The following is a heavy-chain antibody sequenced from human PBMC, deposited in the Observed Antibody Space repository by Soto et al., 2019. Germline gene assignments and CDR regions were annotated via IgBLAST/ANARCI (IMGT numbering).Heavy chain of an antibody. D-gene: IGHD4-4*01. V-gene: IGHV1-2*02. CDR1: GYTFTDYY. J-gene: IGHJ5*02. Sequence: ASVKVSCKASGYTFTDYYIHWVRQAPGQGLQWMGWIKPKSGGTNYAQKFQGRVTLTRDTSISTAYLELSRLRSDDTAVYYCARSTHGDSRTNWLDPWGQGTMVTVYS. CDR3: ARSTHGDSRTNWLDP. CDR2: IKPKSGGT.